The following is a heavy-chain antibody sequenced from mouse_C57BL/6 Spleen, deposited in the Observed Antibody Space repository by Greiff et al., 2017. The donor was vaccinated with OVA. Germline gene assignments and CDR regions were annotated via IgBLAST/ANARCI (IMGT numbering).Heavy chain of an antibody. D-gene: IGHD2-1*01. CDR3: ARRKYYGNSYYAMDY. J-gene: IGHJ4*01. CDR1: GYTFTSYW. V-gene: IGHV1-69*01. CDR2: IDPSDSYT. Sequence: QVQLQQPGAELVMPGASVKLSCKASGYTFTSYWMHWVKQRPGQGLEWIGEIDPSDSYTNYNQKFKGKSTLTVDKSSSTAYMQLSSLTSEDSAVYDGARRKYYGNSYYAMDYWGQGTSVTVSS.